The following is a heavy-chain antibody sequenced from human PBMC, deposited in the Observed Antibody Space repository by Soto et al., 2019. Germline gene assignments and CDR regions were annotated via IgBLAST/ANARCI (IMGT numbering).Heavy chain of an antibody. CDR2: IYYESA. CDR1: GGSISSYS. D-gene: IGHD3-22*01. V-gene: IGHV4-59*01. J-gene: IGHJ5*02. CDR3: ARGYYDTTGYSLDP. Sequence: SETLSLTCTVSGGSISSYSWTWIRQPPGKGLEWIGYIYYESANYNPSLSSRLIILVDTSKNQISLRLSSVTAADTAVYYCARGYYDTTGYSLDPWGQGTLVTVSS.